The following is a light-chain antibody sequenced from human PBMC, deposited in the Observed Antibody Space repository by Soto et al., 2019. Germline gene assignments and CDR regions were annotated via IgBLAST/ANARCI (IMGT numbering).Light chain of an antibody. CDR3: QQYSSYPT. CDR1: QSISSW. Sequence: DIQMTQSPSTLSASVGARVTITCRASQSISSWLAWYQQKPGKAPKLLIYDASSLESGVPSRFSGSGSGTEFILTISSLQPDDFATYYCQQYSSYPTFGQGTKVDIK. CDR2: DAS. J-gene: IGKJ1*01. V-gene: IGKV1-5*01.